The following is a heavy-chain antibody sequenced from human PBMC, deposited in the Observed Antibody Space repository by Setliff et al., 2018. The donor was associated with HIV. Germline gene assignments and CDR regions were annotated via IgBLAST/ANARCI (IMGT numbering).Heavy chain of an antibody. Sequence: PGESLKISCAASGFTFSSYAMSWVRQAPGKGLEWVSAISGSGGSPYYAGSVKGRFTISRDNSKNTLYLQMNSLRAEDTAVYYCAKTIIAAAGTLRGFDYWGQGTLVTVSS. D-gene: IGHD6-13*01. CDR3: AKTIIAAAGTLRGFDY. V-gene: IGHV3-23*01. CDR1: GFTFSSYA. CDR2: ISGSGGSP. J-gene: IGHJ4*02.